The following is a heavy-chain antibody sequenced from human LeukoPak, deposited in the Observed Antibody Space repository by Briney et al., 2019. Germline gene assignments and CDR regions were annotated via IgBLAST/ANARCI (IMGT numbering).Heavy chain of an antibody. J-gene: IGHJ4*02. D-gene: IGHD2-2*01. Sequence: ASVKVSCKGSGYTFTGYYIHWMRQAPGQGLEWMGWINCNSGGTNYAQKFQGRVTMTRDTSISTAYMELNRLRPDDTAVYYCAIVIVPADWGQGTLVTVSS. CDR2: INCNSGGT. CDR3: AIVIVPAD. CDR1: GYTFTGYY. V-gene: IGHV1-2*02.